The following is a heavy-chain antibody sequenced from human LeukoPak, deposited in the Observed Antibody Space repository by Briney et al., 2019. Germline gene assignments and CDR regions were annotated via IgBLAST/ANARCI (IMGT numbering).Heavy chain of an antibody. V-gene: IGHV4-59*08. CDR3: ARRDSSSYWYFGL. J-gene: IGHJ2*01. CDR1: GASISSYY. Sequence: PSETLSLTCTVSGASISSYYWSWIRQPPGKGLESIGYVSYSGSTNYSPSLKSRVTISVDTSKSQFSLKLNSVTAADTAVYFCARRDSSSYWYFGLWGRGTLVTVSS. D-gene: IGHD3-22*01. CDR2: VSYSGST.